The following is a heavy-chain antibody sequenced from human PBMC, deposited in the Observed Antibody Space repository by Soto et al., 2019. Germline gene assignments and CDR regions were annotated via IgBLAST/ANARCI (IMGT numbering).Heavy chain of an antibody. V-gene: IGHV1-69*01. CDR1: GGTFSIYT. CDR2: SA. CDR3: ARYVPPDIAWFDP. J-gene: IGHJ5*02. D-gene: IGHD2-15*01. Sequence: QVQLVQSGAEVKKPGSSVKVSCKAPGGTFSIYTISWVRQAPGQGLEWMGGSANSAQKFQGRLTVTADESTSTVYLELSSLTSEDTAVYYCARYVPPDIAWFDPCGQGTLVSVSS.